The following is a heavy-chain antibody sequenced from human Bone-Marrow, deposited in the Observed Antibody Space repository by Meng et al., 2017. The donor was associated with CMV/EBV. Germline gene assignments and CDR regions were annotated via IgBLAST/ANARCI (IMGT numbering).Heavy chain of an antibody. Sequence: GESLKISCAASGFTFSSYSMNWVRQAPGKGLEWVSSISSSSSYIYYADSVKGRFTISRDNAKNSPYLQMNSLRAEDTAVYYCAKDGGYYSSDYWGQGTLVTVSS. CDR2: ISSSSSYI. J-gene: IGHJ4*02. CDR1: GFTFSSYS. V-gene: IGHV3-21*01. D-gene: IGHD2-15*01. CDR3: AKDGGYYSSDY.